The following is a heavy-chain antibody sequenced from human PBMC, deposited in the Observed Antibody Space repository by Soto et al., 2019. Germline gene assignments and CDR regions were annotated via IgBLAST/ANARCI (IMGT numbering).Heavy chain of an antibody. J-gene: IGHJ6*02. Sequence: QVQLVESGGGVVRPGRSLRLSCAASGFTFSSYGMHWVRQAPGKGLEWVAVISYDGSNKYYADSVKGRFIISRDNSKNTLYLQMNSLRAEDTAVYYCAKGDDIYYYGMDVWGQGTTVTVSS. CDR2: ISYDGSNK. D-gene: IGHD3-9*01. CDR3: AKGDDIYYYGMDV. CDR1: GFTFSSYG. V-gene: IGHV3-30*18.